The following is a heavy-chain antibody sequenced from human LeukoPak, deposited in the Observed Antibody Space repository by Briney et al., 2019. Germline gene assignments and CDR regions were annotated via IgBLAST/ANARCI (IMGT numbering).Heavy chain of an antibody. V-gene: IGHV3-43*02. CDR2: ISGDGGST. Sequence: PGGSLRLSCAASGFTFYDYAMHWVRQAPGKGLEWVSLISGDGGSTYYADSVKGGFTISRDNSKNSLYLQMNSLRTEDTALYYCAKDYYDSSPSLYYFDYWDQGTLVTVSS. CDR1: GFTFYDYA. D-gene: IGHD3-22*01. CDR3: AKDYYDSSPSLYYFDY. J-gene: IGHJ4*02.